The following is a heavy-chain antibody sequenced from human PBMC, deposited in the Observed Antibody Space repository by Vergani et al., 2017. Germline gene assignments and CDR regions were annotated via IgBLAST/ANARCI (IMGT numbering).Heavy chain of an antibody. Sequence: QVQLVQSGAEVKKPGSSVTVSCKASGGTFSSYAISWVRQAPGQGLEGMGVVIPIFGTATYAQKFEGRVTLTADDSTGTAYMELSSLRSEDTAVDYCARDPTSYCSSTSGYSRWFDPWGQGTLVTVSS. CDR1: GGTFSSYA. J-gene: IGHJ5*02. D-gene: IGHD2-2*01. CDR3: ARDPTSYCSSTSGYSRWFDP. CDR2: VIPIFGTA. V-gene: IGHV1-69*01.